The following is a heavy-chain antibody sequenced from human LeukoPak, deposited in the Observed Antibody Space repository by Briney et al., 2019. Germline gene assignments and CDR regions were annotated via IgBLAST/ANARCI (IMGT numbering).Heavy chain of an antibody. CDR1: GGSISSSSYY. V-gene: IGHV4-39*01. CDR2: IHYSGST. CDR3: ARWEVITFGGVIDDAFDI. D-gene: IGHD3-16*01. Sequence: PSETLSLTCTVSGGSISSSSYYWGWIRQPPGKGLEWIGSIHYSGSTYYNPSLKSRVTISVDTSKNQFSLKLSSVTAADTAVYYCARWEVITFGGVIDDAFDIWGQGTMVTVSS. J-gene: IGHJ3*02.